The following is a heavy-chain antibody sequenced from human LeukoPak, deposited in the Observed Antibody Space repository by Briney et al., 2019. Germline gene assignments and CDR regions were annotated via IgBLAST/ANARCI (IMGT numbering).Heavy chain of an antibody. J-gene: IGHJ4*02. D-gene: IGHD1-26*01. V-gene: IGHV4-61*01. CDR2: IYYSGST. CDR1: GGSVSSGSYY. Sequence: PSETLSLTCTVSGGSVSSGSYYWSWIRQPPGKGLEWIGYIYYSGSTNYNPSLKSRVTISVDTSKNQFSLKLSSVTAADTAVYYCARLSQGVVGATMDYWGQGTLVTVSS. CDR3: ARLSQGVVGATMDY.